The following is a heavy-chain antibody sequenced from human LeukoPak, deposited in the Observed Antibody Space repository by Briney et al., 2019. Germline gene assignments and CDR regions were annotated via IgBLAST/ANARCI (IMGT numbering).Heavy chain of an antibody. V-gene: IGHV3-30-3*01. CDR2: ISYDGSNK. J-gene: IGHJ4*02. CDR3: AREDIAAAGPLDY. D-gene: IGHD6-13*01. Sequence: GGSLRLSCAASGFTFSSYAMHWVRQAPGKGLEWVAVISYDGSNKCYADSVKGRFTISRDNSKNTLYLQMNSLRAENTAVYYCAREDIAAAGPLDYWGQGTLVTVSS. CDR1: GFTFSSYA.